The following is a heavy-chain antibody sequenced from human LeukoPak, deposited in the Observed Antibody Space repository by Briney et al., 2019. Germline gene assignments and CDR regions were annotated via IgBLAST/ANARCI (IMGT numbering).Heavy chain of an antibody. Sequence: PGGSLRLSCAASAFTFRSYAISWVRQAGGKGLEWVSAISGSGGSTYYADSVKGRFTIARDNSKNTLYLQMSSLRAEDTAVYYCAKPKDNSLYCFDYWGQGTLVTASS. CDR1: AFTFRSYA. CDR2: ISGSGGST. J-gene: IGHJ4*02. D-gene: IGHD1-20*01. V-gene: IGHV3-23*01. CDR3: AKPKDNSLYCFDY.